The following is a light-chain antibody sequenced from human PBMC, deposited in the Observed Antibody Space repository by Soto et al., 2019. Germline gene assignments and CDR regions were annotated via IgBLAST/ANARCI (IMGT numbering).Light chain of an antibody. J-gene: IGLJ3*02. V-gene: IGLV2-14*01. CDR2: EVR. CDR3: SSYTTTSTLV. Sequence: QSALTQPASVSGSPGQSITISCTGTSSDVGGHNYVSWYQQHPGTAPKLMIYEVRNRPSGISYRFTGSKSGNTASLTISGLQAEDEADYYCSSYTTTSTLVFGGGTKLTVL. CDR1: SSDVGGHNY.